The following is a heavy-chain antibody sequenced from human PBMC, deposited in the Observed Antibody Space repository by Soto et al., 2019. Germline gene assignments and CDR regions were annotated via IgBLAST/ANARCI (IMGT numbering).Heavy chain of an antibody. V-gene: IGHV1-69*18. Sequence: QVQLVQSGAEVKKPGSSVKVSCKTSGGTFSSDVISWVRQAPGQGLEWMGKIIPILRTVNYAQDFQDRITITADESKNTAHMELSSLKVEDTAVYFCARGGYGSGSYNNRGYSKYWGQGTLVTVSS. CDR3: ARGGYGSGSYNNRGYSKY. CDR2: IIPILRTV. J-gene: IGHJ4*02. D-gene: IGHD3-10*01. CDR1: GGTFSSDV.